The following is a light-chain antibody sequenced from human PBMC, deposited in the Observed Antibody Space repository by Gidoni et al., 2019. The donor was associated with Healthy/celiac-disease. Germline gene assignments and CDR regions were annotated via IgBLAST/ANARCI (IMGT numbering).Light chain of an antibody. Sequence: DIQMTQSPSTLSASVGDRVTITCRASQSISSWLAWYQQKPSRFSGSGSGTEFTLTISSLQPDDFATYYCQQYNSYYTFGQGTKLEIK. J-gene: IGKJ2*01. CDR3: QQYNSYYT. V-gene: IGKV1-5*01. CDR1: QSISSW.